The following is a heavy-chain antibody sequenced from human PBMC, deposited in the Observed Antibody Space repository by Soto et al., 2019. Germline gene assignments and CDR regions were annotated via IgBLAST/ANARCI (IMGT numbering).Heavy chain of an antibody. D-gene: IGHD3-16*02. CDR3: SRDLSPY. V-gene: IGHV1-46*03. CDR2: VNPTGGSP. CDR1: VYDFTRYF. Sequence: ASVTVSCTTSVYDFTRYFIHWVRQAPGQGLEWMVKVNPTGGSPTFGQKFQGRVTVTTDTSTSTVYMELSSLRSDDTAVYYCSRDLSPYWGQGTLVTV. J-gene: IGHJ4*02.